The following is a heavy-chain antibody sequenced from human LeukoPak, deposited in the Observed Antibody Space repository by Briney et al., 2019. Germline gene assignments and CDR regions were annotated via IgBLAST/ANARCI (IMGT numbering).Heavy chain of an antibody. J-gene: IGHJ4*02. CDR3: ARVSERHYYDRPFDY. CDR2: IYYSGST. V-gene: IGHV4-39*01. D-gene: IGHD3-22*01. Sequence: SETLSLTCTVSGGSISSSSYYWGWIRQPPGKGLEWIESIYYSGSTYYNPSLKSRVTISVDTSKNQFSLKLSSVTAADTAVYYCARVSERHYYDRPFDYWGQGTLVTVSS. CDR1: GGSISSSSYY.